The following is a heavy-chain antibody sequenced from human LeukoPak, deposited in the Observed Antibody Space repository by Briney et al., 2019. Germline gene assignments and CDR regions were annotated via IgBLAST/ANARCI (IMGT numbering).Heavy chain of an antibody. CDR1: GLDLSGYW. V-gene: IGHV3-74*01. CDR2: INSDGSST. D-gene: IGHD2-21*01. Sequence: PGGSLRLSWAPSGLDLSGYWMRWVRQAPGKGLVWVSRINSDGSSTTYANSVQGRFFISRDNAKNTLYLQMSSLRAEDTAVYYCACDRYYHPDYWGQGTLVTVSS. CDR3: ACDRYYHPDY. J-gene: IGHJ4*02.